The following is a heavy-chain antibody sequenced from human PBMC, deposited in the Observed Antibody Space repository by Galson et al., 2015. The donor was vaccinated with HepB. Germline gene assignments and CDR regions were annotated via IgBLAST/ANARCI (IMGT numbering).Heavy chain of an antibody. J-gene: IGHJ2*01. D-gene: IGHD4-23*01. CDR2: ISGSGGST. V-gene: IGHV3-23*01. CDR1: GFTFSSYA. CDR3: AKAYDYGGNSRTRHWYFDL. Sequence: SLRLSCAASGFTFSSYAMSWVRQAPGKGLEWVSAISGSGGSTYYADSVKGRFTISRDNSKNTLYLQMNSLRAEDTAVYYCAKAYDYGGNSRTRHWYFDLWGRGTLVTVSS.